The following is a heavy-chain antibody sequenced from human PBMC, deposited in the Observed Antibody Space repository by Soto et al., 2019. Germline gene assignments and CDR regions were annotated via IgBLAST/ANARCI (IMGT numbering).Heavy chain of an antibody. Sequence: GGSLRVSCAASGFTVSSNYMSWVRQAPGKGLEWVSVIYSGGSTYYADSVKGRFTISRDNSKNTLYLQMNSLRAEDTAVYYCPLYIAAAGSRDYWGQGTLVTVSS. CDR1: GFTVSSNY. CDR3: PLYIAAAGSRDY. V-gene: IGHV3-53*01. CDR2: IYSGGST. J-gene: IGHJ4*02. D-gene: IGHD6-13*01.